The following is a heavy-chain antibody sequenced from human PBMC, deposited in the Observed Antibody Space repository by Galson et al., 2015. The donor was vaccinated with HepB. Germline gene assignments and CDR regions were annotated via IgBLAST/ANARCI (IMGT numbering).Heavy chain of an antibody. V-gene: IGHV5-51*03. CDR3: ARTQGEYCSGGSCYGDAFDI. Sequence: SGAEVKKPGESLKISCKGSGYSFTSYWIGWVHQMPGKGLEWMGIIYPGDSDTRYSPSFQGQVTISADKSISTAYLQWSSLKASDTAMYYCARTQGEYCSGGSCYGDAFDIWGQGTMVTVSS. J-gene: IGHJ3*02. CDR1: GYSFTSYW. CDR2: IYPGDSDT. D-gene: IGHD2-15*01.